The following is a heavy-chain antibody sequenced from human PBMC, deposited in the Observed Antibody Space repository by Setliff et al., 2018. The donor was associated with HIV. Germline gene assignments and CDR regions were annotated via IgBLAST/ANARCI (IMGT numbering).Heavy chain of an antibody. CDR1: GGTFSNYA. V-gene: IGHV1-69*10. J-gene: IGHJ3*02. CDR3: AKGPNFEDAFDI. CDR2: LIPIVDIT. Sequence: GASVKVSCKASGGTFSNYAFSWVRQAPGQGLEWMGGLIPIVDITKSTQKFRDRVTFTADESTKTAQMELSGLTFEDTAVYYCAKGPNFEDAFDIWGQGTVVTV. D-gene: IGHD2-8*01.